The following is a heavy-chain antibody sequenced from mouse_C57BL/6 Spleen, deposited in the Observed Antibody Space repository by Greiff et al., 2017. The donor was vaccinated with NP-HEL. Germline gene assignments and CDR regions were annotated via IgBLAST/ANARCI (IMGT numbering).Heavy chain of an antibody. Sequence: VQLQQPGTELVKPGASVKLSCKASGYTFTSYWMHWVKQRPGQGLEWIGNINPSNGGTNYNEKFKGKATLTVAKSASTAYMQLSSLTSEDSAVYYCARWSRDYDPWFAYWGQGTLVTVA. V-gene: IGHV1-53*01. CDR2: INPSNGGT. CDR1: GYTFTSYW. CDR3: ARWSRDYDPWFAY. D-gene: IGHD2-4*01. J-gene: IGHJ3*01.